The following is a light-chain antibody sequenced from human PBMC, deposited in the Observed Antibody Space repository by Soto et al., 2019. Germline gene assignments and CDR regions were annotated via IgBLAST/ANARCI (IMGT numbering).Light chain of an antibody. CDR1: QSISDY. V-gene: IGKV1-39*01. Sequence: DIQMTQSPSSLSASVGDRVTITCRASQSISDYLNWYQQIPGKAPKLLISAASSLQSGVRSRFSGSGSETDFTLTISRLQPEDFATYYCQQGFITPWTFGQGTKVEIK. J-gene: IGKJ1*01. CDR3: QQGFITPWT. CDR2: AAS.